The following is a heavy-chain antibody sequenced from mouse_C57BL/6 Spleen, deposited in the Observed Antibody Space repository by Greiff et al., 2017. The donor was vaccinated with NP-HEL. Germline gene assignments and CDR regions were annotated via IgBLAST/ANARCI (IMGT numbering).Heavy chain of an antibody. D-gene: IGHD2-14*01. V-gene: IGHV1-53*01. CDR1: GYTFTSYW. CDR3: AREGRYDYAMDY. J-gene: IGHJ4*01. Sequence: QVQLQQPGTELVKPGASVKLSCKASGYTFTSYWMHWVKQRPGQGLEWIGNINPSNGGTNYNEKFKSKDTLTVDKSSSTAYMQLSSLTSRDSAVYYCAREGRYDYAMDYWGQGTSVTVSS. CDR2: INPSNGGT.